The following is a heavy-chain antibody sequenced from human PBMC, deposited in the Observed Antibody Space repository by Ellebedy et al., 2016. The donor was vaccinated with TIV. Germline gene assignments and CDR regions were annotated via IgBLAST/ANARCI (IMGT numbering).Heavy chain of an antibody. D-gene: IGHD2-15*01. CDR3: ARGGGSFVFFDY. CDR2: IYSGGST. Sequence: GESLKISCAASGFTVSSNYMSWVRQAPGKGLEWVSVIYSGGSTYYADSVKGRFTISRDNSKNTLYLQMNSLRAEDTAVYYCARGGGSFVFFDYWGQGTLVTVSS. J-gene: IGHJ4*02. CDR1: GFTVSSNY. V-gene: IGHV3-53*01.